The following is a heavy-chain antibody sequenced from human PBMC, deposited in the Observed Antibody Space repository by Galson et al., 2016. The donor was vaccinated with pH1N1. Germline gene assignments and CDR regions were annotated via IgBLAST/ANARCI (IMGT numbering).Heavy chain of an antibody. CDR1: GFTFSGSA. CDR2: IRSKADSYAT. Sequence: GSLRLSCAASGFTFSGSAMHWVRQASGKGLEWVGRIRSKADSYATAYAASVEGRFTISRDDSKNTAYLQMNSLKTEDTAVYYCTRPNSGSYEEFWFDPWGQGTLVTVSS. D-gene: IGHD1-26*01. CDR3: TRPNSGSYEEFWFDP. V-gene: IGHV3-73*01. J-gene: IGHJ5*02.